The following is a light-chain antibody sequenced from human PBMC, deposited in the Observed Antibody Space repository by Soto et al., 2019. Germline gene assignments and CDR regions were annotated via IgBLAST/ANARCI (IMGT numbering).Light chain of an antibody. CDR2: EAN. V-gene: IGLV2-23*01. J-gene: IGLJ1*01. CDR3: CSYAGSRYV. CDR1: SSDVGKFNL. Sequence: QCVLTQPASVSGSPGQSITISCTGTSSDVGKFNLVSWYLQLPGKAPKLMIYEANKRPSGVPDRFSGSKSGNTASLTISGLQAEDEADYYCCSYAGSRYVFGTGTKVTVL.